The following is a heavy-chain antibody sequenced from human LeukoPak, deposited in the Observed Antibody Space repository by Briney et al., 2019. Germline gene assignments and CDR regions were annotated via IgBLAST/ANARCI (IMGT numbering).Heavy chain of an antibody. CDR2: IYYSGST. CDR3: ARDAPYYYDSSGYSLWDY. CDR1: GVSISSSSYY. J-gene: IGHJ4*02. Sequence: SETLSLTCTVSGVSISSSSYYWGWIRQPPGKGLEWIGSIYYSGSTYYNPSLKSRVTISVDTSKNQFSLKLSSVTAADTAVYYCARDAPYYYDSSGYSLWDYWGQGTLVTVSS. D-gene: IGHD3-22*01. V-gene: IGHV4-39*07.